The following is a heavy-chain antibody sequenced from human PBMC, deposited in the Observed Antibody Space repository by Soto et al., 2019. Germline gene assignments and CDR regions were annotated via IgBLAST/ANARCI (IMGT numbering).Heavy chain of an antibody. CDR1: GDSVSGNSAA. Sequence: SQTLSLTCAISGDSVSGNSAAWNWIRQSPSRGLEWLGRTYYRSKWYNDYAVSVKSRITVTPDTSKNQFSLHLNSVTPEDTAVYYCAREFPYYGGSGYVDYWGQGALVTVSS. D-gene: IGHD3-22*01. J-gene: IGHJ4*02. V-gene: IGHV6-1*01. CDR3: AREFPYYGGSGYVDY. CDR2: TYYRSKWYN.